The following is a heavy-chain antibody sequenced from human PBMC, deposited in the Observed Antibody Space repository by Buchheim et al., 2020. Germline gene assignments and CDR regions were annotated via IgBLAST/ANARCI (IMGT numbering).Heavy chain of an antibody. CDR1: GGSISSYY. CDR3: ARRKALSWILTGSSEYDY. Sequence: QVQLQESGPGLVKPSETLSLTCTVSGGSISSYYWSWIRQPPGKGLEWIGYIYYSGSTYYNPSLKSRVTISVDTSKNQFSLKLSSVTAADTAVYYCARRKALSWILTGSSEYDYWGQGTL. CDR2: IYYSGST. V-gene: IGHV4-59*04. D-gene: IGHD3-9*01. J-gene: IGHJ4*02.